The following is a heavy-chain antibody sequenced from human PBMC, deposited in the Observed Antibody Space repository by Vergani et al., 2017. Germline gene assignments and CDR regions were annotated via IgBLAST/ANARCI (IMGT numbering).Heavy chain of an antibody. CDR3: AIALLVLYYGMDV. V-gene: IGHV3-21*01. CDR1: GFTFSSYS. D-gene: IGHD3-9*01. J-gene: IGHJ6*02. Sequence: EVQLVESGGGLVKPGGSLRLSCAASGFTFSSYSMNWVRQAPGKGLEWVSSISSSSSYIYYADSVKGRFTISRDNAKNSLYLQMNSLRAEDTAVYYCAIALLVLYYGMDVWGQGTTVTVSS. CDR2: ISSSSSYI.